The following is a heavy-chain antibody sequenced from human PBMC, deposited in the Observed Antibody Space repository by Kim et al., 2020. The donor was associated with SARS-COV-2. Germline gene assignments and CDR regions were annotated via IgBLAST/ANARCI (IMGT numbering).Heavy chain of an antibody. J-gene: IGHJ4*02. D-gene: IGHD3-22*01. CDR3: ARVAGDSGGYYDF. Sequence: YADSVKGRFTISRDSSKSTLYLQLHSLRAEDTAVYYCARVAGDSGGYYDFWGQGTLVTVSA. V-gene: IGHV3-23*01.